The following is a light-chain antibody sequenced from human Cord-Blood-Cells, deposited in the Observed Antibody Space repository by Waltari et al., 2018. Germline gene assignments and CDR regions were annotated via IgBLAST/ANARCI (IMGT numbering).Light chain of an antibody. Sequence: EIVLTQSPGTLSLSPGERATLSCRASQSVSSSYLAWYQQKPCQAPRLLIYGASSRATCIPDRFSGSGSGTDFTLTISRLEPEDFAVYYCQQYGSSYTFGQGTKLEIK. V-gene: IGKV3-20*01. CDR2: GAS. J-gene: IGKJ2*01. CDR3: QQYGSSYT. CDR1: QSVSSSY.